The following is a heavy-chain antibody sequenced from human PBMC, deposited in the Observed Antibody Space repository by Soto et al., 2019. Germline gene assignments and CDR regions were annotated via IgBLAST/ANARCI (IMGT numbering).Heavy chain of an antibody. Sequence: QVQLQESGPGLVKPSQTLSLTCTVSGGSISSGGYYWSWIRQHPGKGLEWIGYIYYSGSTYYNTSLKSRVTISVDTSKNQFSLKLSSVTAADTAVYYCERDMSDRSYYDRRENWFDPWGQGTLVTVSS. D-gene: IGHD3-22*01. CDR3: ERDMSDRSYYDRRENWFDP. V-gene: IGHV4-31*03. CDR2: IYYSGST. J-gene: IGHJ5*02. CDR1: GGSISSGGYY.